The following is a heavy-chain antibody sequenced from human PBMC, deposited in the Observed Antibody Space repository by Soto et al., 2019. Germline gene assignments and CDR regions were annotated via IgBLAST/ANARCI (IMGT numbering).Heavy chain of an antibody. Sequence: GGSLRLSCAGSGFTFDDYAMHWVRQAPGKGLEWVSGISWNSGSIGYADSVKGRFTISRDNAKNSLYLQMNSLRAEDTALYYCAKGPSSSSWFFDYWGQGTLVTVSS. CDR1: GFTFDDYA. J-gene: IGHJ4*02. CDR2: ISWNSGSI. V-gene: IGHV3-9*01. D-gene: IGHD6-13*01. CDR3: AKGPSSSSWFFDY.